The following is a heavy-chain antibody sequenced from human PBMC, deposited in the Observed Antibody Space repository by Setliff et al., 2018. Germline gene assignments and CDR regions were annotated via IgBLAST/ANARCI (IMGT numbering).Heavy chain of an antibody. V-gene: IGHV1-46*01. J-gene: IGHJ4*02. CDR1: GYTFTNYY. D-gene: IGHD2-8*01. CDR2: INPSGGRL. CDR3: SRLVRYCTTTTCQRLSGGEY. Sequence: ASVKVSCKASGYTFTNYYIHWVRQTPGQGLEWMGIINPSGGRLSYAEKFQDRVTMTRDTSTNTVYMDLSSLRDDDTAVYYCSRLVRYCTTTTCQRLSGGEYWGQGTLVTVSS.